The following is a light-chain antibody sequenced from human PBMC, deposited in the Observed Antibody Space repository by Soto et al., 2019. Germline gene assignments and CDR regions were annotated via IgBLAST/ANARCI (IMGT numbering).Light chain of an antibody. CDR3: AAWDGRLDGRFV. CDR2: LND. Sequence: QSVLTQPPSASGTPGQIVAISCSGSSSNIGSNTVTWYQQLPGTAPKLLIYLNDQRPSGVPDRFSGSKSGTSASLAISGLRSEDEADYFCAAWDGRLDGRFVFGAGTKVTVL. V-gene: IGLV1-44*01. J-gene: IGLJ1*01. CDR1: SSNIGSNT.